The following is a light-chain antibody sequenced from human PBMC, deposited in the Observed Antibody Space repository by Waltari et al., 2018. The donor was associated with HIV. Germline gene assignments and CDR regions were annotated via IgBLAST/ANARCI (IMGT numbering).Light chain of an antibody. V-gene: IGLV2-23*02. CDR2: EVT. CDR1: SSNVGSDDI. CDR3: CSCPRSGIRYV. J-gene: IGLJ1*01. Sequence: QSALTQPASVSGSPGQSLTISCTGTSSNVGSDDIVSWYQQHPGEAPKLIIYEVTKRPSGVSNRFSGSKSGNTASLTISGLQAEDEADYYCCSCPRSGIRYVFGTGTKVTVL.